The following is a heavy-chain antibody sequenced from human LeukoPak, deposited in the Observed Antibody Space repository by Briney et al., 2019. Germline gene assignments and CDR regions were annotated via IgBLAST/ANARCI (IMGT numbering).Heavy chain of an antibody. J-gene: IGHJ6*02. CDR2: IYSGGST. CDR3: ARRPYSSSSSYYYAMDV. D-gene: IGHD6-6*01. Sequence: PGGSLRLSCAASGFTVSSNYMNWVRQAPGKGLEWVSLIYSGGSTYYADSVKGRFTISRDNSKNTLYLQLNSLRAEDTAVYYCARRPYSSSSSYYYAMDVWGQGTTVTVSS. V-gene: IGHV3-53*01. CDR1: GFTVSSNY.